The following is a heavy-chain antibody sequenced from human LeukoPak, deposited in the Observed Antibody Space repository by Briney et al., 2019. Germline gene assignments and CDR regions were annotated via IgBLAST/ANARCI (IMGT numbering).Heavy chain of an antibody. Sequence: PGGSLRLSCAASAFTSRIFTINWLRQAPEKGLEWVSGISGSDSSTYYADFVKGRFIISRDNSKNTLYLQMNSLRADDAAVYYCGKGGGWLYYFDYWGQGTLVTVSS. CDR1: AFTSRIFT. D-gene: IGHD4-23*01. CDR2: ISGSDSST. V-gene: IGHV3-23*01. CDR3: GKGGGWLYYFDY. J-gene: IGHJ4*02.